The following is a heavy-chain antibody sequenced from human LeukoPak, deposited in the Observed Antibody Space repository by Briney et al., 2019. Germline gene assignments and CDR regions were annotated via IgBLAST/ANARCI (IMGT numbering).Heavy chain of an antibody. V-gene: IGHV5-51*01. CDR2: IYPGDSDT. J-gene: IGHJ4*02. D-gene: IGHD3-10*01. CDR3: ARVGAGSGSYSVGFDY. CDR1: GYSFTSYW. Sequence: GESLKISCKGSGYSFTSYWISWVRQMPGKGLEWMGIIYPGDSDTRYSPSFQGQVTISADKSISTAYLQWSSLKASDTAMYYCARVGAGSGSYSVGFDYWGQGTLVTVSS.